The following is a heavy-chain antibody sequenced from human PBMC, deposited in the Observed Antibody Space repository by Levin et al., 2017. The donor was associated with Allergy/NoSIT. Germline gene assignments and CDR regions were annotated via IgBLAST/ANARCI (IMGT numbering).Heavy chain of an antibody. V-gene: IGHV1-69*13. CDR1: GGTFSSYA. CDR3: ARAKKHYYGSGPDAFDS. CDR2: IIPIFGTA. D-gene: IGHD3-10*01. Sequence: ASVKVSCKASGGTFSSYAISWVRQAPGQGLEWMGGIIPIFGTANYAQKFQGRVTITADESTSTAYMELSSLRSEDTAVYYCARAKKHYYGSGPDAFDSWGQGTMVTVSS. J-gene: IGHJ3*02.